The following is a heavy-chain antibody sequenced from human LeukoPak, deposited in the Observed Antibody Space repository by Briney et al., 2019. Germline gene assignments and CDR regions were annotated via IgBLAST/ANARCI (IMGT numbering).Heavy chain of an antibody. D-gene: IGHD3-10*01. CDR1: GFTVSSNY. Sequence: PGGSQRLSCAASGFTVSSNYMSWVRQAPGKGLGWVSVIYSGGSTYYADSVKGRFTISRDNSKNTLYLQMNSLRAEDTAVYYCATGPYGSGSYDYWGQGTLVTVSS. J-gene: IGHJ4*02. CDR3: ATGPYGSGSYDY. CDR2: IYSGGST. V-gene: IGHV3-66*01.